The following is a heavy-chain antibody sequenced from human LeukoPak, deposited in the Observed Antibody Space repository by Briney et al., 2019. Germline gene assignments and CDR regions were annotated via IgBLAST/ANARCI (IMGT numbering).Heavy chain of an antibody. CDR1: GGSISSSSYY. J-gene: IGHJ3*02. Sequence: SETLSLTCTVSGGSISSSSYYWGWIRQPPGKGLEWIGSIYYSGSTYYNPSLKSRVTISVDTSKNQFSLKLSSVTAADTAVYYCASSNGSGWYADDRWAFDIWGQGTMVTVSS. D-gene: IGHD6-19*01. CDR3: ASSNGSGWYADDRWAFDI. V-gene: IGHV4-39*01. CDR2: IYYSGST.